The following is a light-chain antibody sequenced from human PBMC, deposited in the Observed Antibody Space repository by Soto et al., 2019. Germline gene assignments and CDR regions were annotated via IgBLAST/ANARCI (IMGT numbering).Light chain of an antibody. J-gene: IGKJ1*01. CDR1: QSVSSGY. CDR3: QNYGSSPWT. Sequence: EIVLTQSPGTLSLSPGESATLSCRASQSVSSGYLAWYQQNPGQAPRLLIYGASSRATGIPDRFSGSASGTDFTLTISRLEPEDFAVYYCQNYGSSPWTFGQGTKVEIK. CDR2: GAS. V-gene: IGKV3-20*01.